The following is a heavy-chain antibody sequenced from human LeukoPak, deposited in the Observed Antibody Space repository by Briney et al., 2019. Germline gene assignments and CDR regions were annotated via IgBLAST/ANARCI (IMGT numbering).Heavy chain of an antibody. D-gene: IGHD6-25*01. J-gene: IGHJ4*02. CDR1: GFTFSSFA. Sequence: GGSLRLSCAASGFTFSSFAMDWVRQAPGKGLEWVAVISNDGNREDYADSVKGRFTISRDNAKNSLYLQMSSLRAEDTAVYYCARDSYSSGSFDYWGQGTLVTVSS. CDR3: ARDSYSSGSFDY. CDR2: ISNDGNRE. V-gene: IGHV3-30*04.